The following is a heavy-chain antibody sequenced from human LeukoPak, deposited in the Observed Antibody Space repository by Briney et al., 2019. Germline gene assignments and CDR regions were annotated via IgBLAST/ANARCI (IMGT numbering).Heavy chain of an antibody. CDR2: IYPGDSDT. Sequence: GESLKISCKGSGYRFTSYWIGWVRQMPGKGLEWMGLIYPGDSDTRYSPSFQGQVTISADKSISTAYLQWSSLKASDTAMYYCAGSGSHGYYGMDVWGQGTTVTVSS. D-gene: IGHD1-26*01. CDR1: GYRFTSYW. V-gene: IGHV5-51*01. CDR3: AGSGSHGYYGMDV. J-gene: IGHJ6*02.